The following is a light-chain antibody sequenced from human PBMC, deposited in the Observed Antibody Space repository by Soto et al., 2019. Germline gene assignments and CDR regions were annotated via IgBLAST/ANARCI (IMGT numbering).Light chain of an antibody. V-gene: IGLV7-46*01. CDR1: TGAVTSGHY. CDR3: LLYDNEARV. CDR2: DTS. J-gene: IGLJ3*02. Sequence: QAVVTQEPSVTVSPGGTVTLTCDSSTGAVTSGHYPYWFQQKPGQAPRTLIYDTSNKYSWTPARFSGSLLGDKAALTLSGAQPEDEADYYCLLYDNEARVFGGGTKLTVL.